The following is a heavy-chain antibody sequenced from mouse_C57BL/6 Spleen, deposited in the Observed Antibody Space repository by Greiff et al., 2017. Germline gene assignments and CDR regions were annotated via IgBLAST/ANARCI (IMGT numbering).Heavy chain of an antibody. CDR1: GYTFTSYW. Sequence: QVQLQQPGVELVKPGASVKLSCKASGYTFTSYWMQWVKQRPGQGLEWIGEIDPSDSYTNYNQKFKGKATLTVDTSSSTAYMQLSSLTSEDSAVYYCARGGWSGDYWGQGTTLTVSS. CDR3: ARGGWSGDY. J-gene: IGHJ2*01. D-gene: IGHD1-1*02. V-gene: IGHV1-50*01. CDR2: IDPSDSYT.